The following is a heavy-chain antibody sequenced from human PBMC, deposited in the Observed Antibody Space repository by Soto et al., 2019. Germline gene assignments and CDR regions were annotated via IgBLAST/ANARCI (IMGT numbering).Heavy chain of an antibody. CDR3: AKDLRYCSGGSCYSDSGMDV. Sequence: GGSLRLSCAASGFTFSSYGMHWVRQAPGKGLEWVAVISYDGSNKYYADPVKGRFTISRDNSKNTLYLQMNSLRAEDTAVYYCAKDLRYCSGGSCYSDSGMDVWGQGTTVTVSS. CDR1: GFTFSSYG. CDR2: ISYDGSNK. D-gene: IGHD2-15*01. V-gene: IGHV3-30*18. J-gene: IGHJ6*02.